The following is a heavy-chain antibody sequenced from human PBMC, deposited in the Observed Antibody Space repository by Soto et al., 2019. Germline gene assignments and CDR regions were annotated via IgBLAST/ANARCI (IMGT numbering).Heavy chain of an antibody. Sequence: EVQLLESGGGLVQPGGSLRLSCAASGFTFSSYAMSWVRQAPGKGLEWVSYISSSGSTIYYADSVKGRFTISRDNAKNSLYLQMNSLRAEDTAVYYCARKAGRGYYYGMDVWGQGTTVTVSS. V-gene: IGHV3-48*03. CDR3: ARKAGRGYYYGMDV. J-gene: IGHJ6*02. CDR2: ISSSGSTI. CDR1: GFTFSSYA. D-gene: IGHD3-10*01.